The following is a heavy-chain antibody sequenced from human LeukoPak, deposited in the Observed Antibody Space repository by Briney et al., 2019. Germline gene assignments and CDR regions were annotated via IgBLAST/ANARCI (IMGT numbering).Heavy chain of an antibody. CDR2: IGSPDET. CDR1: GFTFNTFA. V-gene: IGHV3-23*01. D-gene: IGHD3-22*01. Sequence: GGSLRLSCAASGFTFNTFAMTWVRQAPGKGLEWVSTIGSPDETYYADSVEGRFTLSRDNSMNTLYLQMSSLRAEDTAVYYCAKDAISMNKIWDAFDVWGQGTVVSVSS. CDR3: AKDAISMNKIWDAFDV. J-gene: IGHJ3*01.